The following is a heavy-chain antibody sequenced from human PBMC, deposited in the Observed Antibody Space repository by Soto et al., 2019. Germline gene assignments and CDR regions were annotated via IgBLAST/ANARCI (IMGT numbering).Heavy chain of an antibody. J-gene: IGHJ4*01. CDR2: IVVGSGNT. V-gene: IGHV1-58*01. Sequence: SVKVSCKASGFTFTSSAVQWVRQARGQRLEWIGWIVVGSGNTNYVQKFQERVPIARDMSTSTAYMELCSLRSEHTAGYYCAADPSGRDPKRFDYWG. CDR3: AADPSGRDPKRFDY. CDR1: GFTFTSSA. D-gene: IGHD2-15*01.